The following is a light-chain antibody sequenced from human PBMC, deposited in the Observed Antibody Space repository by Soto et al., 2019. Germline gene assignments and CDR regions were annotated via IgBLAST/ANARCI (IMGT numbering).Light chain of an antibody. CDR1: SSNIGAGYD. CDR3: QSYDSSLSGSKVV. V-gene: IGLV1-40*01. Sequence: QSVLTQPPSVPGAPGQRVTISCTGSSSNIGAGYDVHWYQQLPGTAPKLLIYGNSNRPSGVPDRFSGSKSGTSASLAITGLQAEDEADYYCQSYDSSLSGSKVVFGGGTKVTVL. J-gene: IGLJ2*01. CDR2: GNS.